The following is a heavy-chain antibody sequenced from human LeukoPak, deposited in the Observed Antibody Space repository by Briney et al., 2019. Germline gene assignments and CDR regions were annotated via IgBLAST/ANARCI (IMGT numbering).Heavy chain of an antibody. J-gene: IGHJ4*02. CDR3: ARQNSVGVATVLPDYFGY. Sequence: ASETLSLTCTVSGGSISDTNYYWAWIRQSPGKGLEWIGSIYYSGRTNNNPSLKSRVTLSIDTSENQLFLRLTSVTAADTAIYYCARQNSVGVATVLPDYFGYWGQGTLVTVSS. V-gene: IGHV4-39*07. CDR1: GGSISDTNYY. D-gene: IGHD5-12*01. CDR2: IYYSGRT.